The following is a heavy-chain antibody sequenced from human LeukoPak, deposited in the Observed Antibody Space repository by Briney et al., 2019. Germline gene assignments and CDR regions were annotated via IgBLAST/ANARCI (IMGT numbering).Heavy chain of an antibody. CDR2: INQDGSEK. V-gene: IGHV3-7*01. Sequence: GGSLRLSCAASGFTFTKYWMNWVRQAPGKGLEWVANINQDGSEKLYVDSVKGRFTISRDNAKNSLYLQMNSLRAEDTAVYYCAVYSNWAVFDYWGQGTLVTVSS. J-gene: IGHJ4*02. CDR1: GFTFTKYW. D-gene: IGHD7-27*01. CDR3: AVYSNWAVFDY.